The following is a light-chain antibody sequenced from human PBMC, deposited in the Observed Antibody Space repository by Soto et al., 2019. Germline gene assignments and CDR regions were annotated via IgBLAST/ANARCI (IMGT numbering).Light chain of an antibody. V-gene: IGLV2-23*02. CDR3: CSSGGSPTYV. Sequence: QSVLTQPAPVSGSPGQSITISCTGTSSNVGSYKLVSWYQQHPGKAPKLMIFEVNKRPSGVSNRFSGSKSGNTASLTISGLKVENEAAYYCCSSGGSPTYVFGTGTKVTVL. CDR1: SSNVGSYKL. J-gene: IGLJ1*01. CDR2: EVN.